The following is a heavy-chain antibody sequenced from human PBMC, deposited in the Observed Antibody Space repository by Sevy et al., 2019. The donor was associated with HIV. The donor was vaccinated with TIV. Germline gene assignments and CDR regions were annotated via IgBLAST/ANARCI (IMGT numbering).Heavy chain of an antibody. D-gene: IGHD3-9*01. CDR1: GGSISLYY. CDR2: MYYSGNT. V-gene: IGHV4-59*01. CDR3: AREGGLVDYGMDV. J-gene: IGHJ6*02. Sequence: SETLSLTCTVSGGSISLYYWSWIRQPPGKGLEWIGYMYYSGNTNYNPSLRSRVTISLDTSNSQFSLNLSSVTAQDTAVYYCAREGGLVDYGMDVWGPGTTVTVSS.